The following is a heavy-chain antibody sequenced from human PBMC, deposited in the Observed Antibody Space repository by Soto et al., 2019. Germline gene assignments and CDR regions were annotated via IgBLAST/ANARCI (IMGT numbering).Heavy chain of an antibody. Sequence: QLQLQESGPGLVKPSETLSLTCTVSGGSISSSSYYWGWIRQPPGKGLEWIGSIYYSGSTYYNPSFKGRVTIAVHTSKNQSSLKQGPVTAADTAVYYCAVEYSGYNYYFDYRGQGPLVTVSS. CDR2: IYYSGST. V-gene: IGHV4-39*01. D-gene: IGHD5-12*01. CDR1: GGSISSSSYY. CDR3: AVEYSGYNYYFDY. J-gene: IGHJ4*02.